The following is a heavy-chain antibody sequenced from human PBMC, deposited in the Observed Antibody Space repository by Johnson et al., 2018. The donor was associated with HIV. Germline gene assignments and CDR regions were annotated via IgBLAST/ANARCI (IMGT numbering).Heavy chain of an antibody. V-gene: IGHV3-64*01. CDR3: ARDKGIAARPDAFDI. D-gene: IGHD6-6*01. CDR2: ISSNGGST. Sequence: MQLVESGGGLVQPGGSLRLSCAASGFSFSSYGVHWVRQAPGKGLEYVSSISSNGGSTSYANSVKGRFTISRDNSKNTLYLQMGSLRAEDTALYYCARDKGIAARPDAFDIWGQGTMVTVSS. CDR1: GFSFSSYG. J-gene: IGHJ3*02.